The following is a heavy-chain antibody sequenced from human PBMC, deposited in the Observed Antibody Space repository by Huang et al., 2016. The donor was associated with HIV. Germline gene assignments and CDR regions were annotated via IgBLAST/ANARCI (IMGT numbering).Heavy chain of an antibody. CDR2: ISASNGET. CDR3: ARDPKYHSFPYFRQRRGIEI. Sequence: QIRLVQSGAEVKKPGASVRVSCQASGYAFSDYGFSWVRQAPGQGPEGGGWISASNGETNYGQGFQGRVTLTTDTSTTTFYMDLRSLRSDDTAVYYCARDPKYHSFPYFRQRRGIEIWGQGTVVTVSS. D-gene: IGHD3-16*01. J-gene: IGHJ3*02. V-gene: IGHV1-18*04. CDR1: GYAFSDYG.